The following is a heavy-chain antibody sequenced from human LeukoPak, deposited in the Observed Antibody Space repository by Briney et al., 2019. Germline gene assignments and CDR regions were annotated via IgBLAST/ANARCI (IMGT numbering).Heavy chain of an antibody. V-gene: IGHV5-51*01. CDR2: IYPGDSET. Sequence: GESLKISCGGSGYRFSSYWIGWVRQMPGKGLEWMGIIYPGDSETKYSPSLQGQVTISADRAISTAYLQWSSLKASDSAIYYCARLGIAGAGTQDAFDIWGQGTVVTVSS. CDR3: ARLGIAGAGTQDAFDI. CDR1: GYRFSSYW. J-gene: IGHJ3*02. D-gene: IGHD6-13*01.